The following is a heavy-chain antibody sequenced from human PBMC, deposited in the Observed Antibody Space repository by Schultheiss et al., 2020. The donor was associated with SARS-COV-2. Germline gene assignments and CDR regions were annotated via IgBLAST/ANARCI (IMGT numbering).Heavy chain of an antibody. D-gene: IGHD2-2*01. CDR1: GFTFSSYS. CDR3: ARSSTIVVVPAARLQTFMDV. CDR2: ISSSSSYI. V-gene: IGHV3-21*01. Sequence: GGSLRLSCAASGFTFSSYSMNWVRQAPGKGLEWVSSISSSSSYIYYADSVKGRFTISRDNSKNTLYLQMGSLRAEDMAVYYCARSSTIVVVPAARLQTFMDVWGKGTTVTVSS. J-gene: IGHJ6*04.